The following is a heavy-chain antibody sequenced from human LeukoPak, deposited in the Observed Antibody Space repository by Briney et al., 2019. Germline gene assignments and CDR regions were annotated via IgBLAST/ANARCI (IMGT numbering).Heavy chain of an antibody. V-gene: IGHV4-38-2*02. CDR1: GYSISSGYY. D-gene: IGHD3-22*01. J-gene: IGHJ4*02. CDR3: ARGGDSYYYDSSGYYYPDY. CDR2: IYHSGST. Sequence: SETLSLTCTVSGYSISSGYYWGWIRQPPGKGLEWIRSIYHSGSTYYNPSLKSRVTISVDTSKNQFSLKLSSVTAADTAVYYCARGGDSYYYDSSGYYYPDYWGQGTLVTVSS.